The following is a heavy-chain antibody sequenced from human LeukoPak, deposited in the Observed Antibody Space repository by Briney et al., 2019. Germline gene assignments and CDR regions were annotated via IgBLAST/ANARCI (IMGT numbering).Heavy chain of an antibody. D-gene: IGHD2-2*02. V-gene: IGHV3-23*01. CDR3: AKSCSSTSCYTSAFDI. Sequence: GGSLRLSCAASGFTFSSYAMSWVRQAPGKGLELVSAISGSGGSTYYADSVKGRFTISRDNSKNTLYLQMNSLRAEDTAVYYCAKSCSSTSCYTSAFDIWGQGTMVTVSS. J-gene: IGHJ3*02. CDR1: GFTFSSYA. CDR2: ISGSGGST.